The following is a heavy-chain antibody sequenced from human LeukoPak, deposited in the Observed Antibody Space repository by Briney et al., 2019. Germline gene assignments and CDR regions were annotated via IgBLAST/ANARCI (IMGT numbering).Heavy chain of an antibody. D-gene: IGHD3-22*01. V-gene: IGHV3-30*19. CDR3: ARGPKNYDSSGYHDY. J-gene: IGHJ4*02. CDR2: ISYDGSTK. Sequence: GGSLRLSCAASGFSFSSHAMHWVRQAPGKGLEWVAFISYDGSTKTYADSVKGRFTTSRDISLHLQMNSLRAEDTAVYYCARGPKNYDSSGYHDYWGQGTLVTVSS. CDR1: GFSFSSHA.